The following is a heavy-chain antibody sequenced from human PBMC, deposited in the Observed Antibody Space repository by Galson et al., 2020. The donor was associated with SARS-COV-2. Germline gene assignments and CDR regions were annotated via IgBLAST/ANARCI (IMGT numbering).Heavy chain of an antibody. CDR2: INHSGST. D-gene: IGHD6-13*01. Sequence: SETLSLTCAVYGGSFSGYYWSWIRQPPGKGLEWIGEINHSGSTNYNPSLKSRVTISVDTSKNQFSLKLSSVTAADTAVYYCARGATYTRVVAAAGKGMDVWGQGTTDTVSS. J-gene: IGHJ6*02. CDR3: ARGATYTRVVAAAGKGMDV. CDR1: GGSFSGYY. V-gene: IGHV4-34*01.